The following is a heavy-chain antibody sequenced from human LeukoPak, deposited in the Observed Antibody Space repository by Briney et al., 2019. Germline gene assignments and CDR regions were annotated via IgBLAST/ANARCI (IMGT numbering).Heavy chain of an antibody. CDR3: ATHTISGVVTYASLI. D-gene: IGHD3-3*01. Sequence: ASVKVSCKLSGYTGIELSMHWVRQVPGKGLEWMGGFGPEDSETKYAQKFHGRVTMTEDKSTDTAYMELSRLPSEDTAVYYCATHTISGVVTYASLIWGRGTLVTVSS. J-gene: IGHJ3*02. CDR1: GYTGIELS. CDR2: FGPEDSET. V-gene: IGHV1-24*01.